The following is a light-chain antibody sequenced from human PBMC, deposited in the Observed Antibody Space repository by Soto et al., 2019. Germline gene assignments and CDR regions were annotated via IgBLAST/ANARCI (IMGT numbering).Light chain of an antibody. CDR3: QQYGSSPLT. J-gene: IGKJ1*01. Sequence: EIVLMQSPGTLSLSPGERAALSCRASQSVTRTYLAWYQQRPGQAPRLLIYGASSRATGIPDRFSGSGSGTDFSLTISSLEPEDLAVYYCQQYGSSPLTFGQGTKVEIK. CDR2: GAS. CDR1: QSVTRTY. V-gene: IGKV3-20*01.